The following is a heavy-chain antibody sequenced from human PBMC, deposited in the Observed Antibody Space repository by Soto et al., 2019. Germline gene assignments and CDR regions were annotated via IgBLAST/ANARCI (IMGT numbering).Heavy chain of an antibody. V-gene: IGHV4-59*01. CDR2: IYYSGST. D-gene: IGHD3-10*01. CDR1: GGSISSYY. CDR3: AWDYYGSGSPPLGY. J-gene: IGHJ4*02. Sequence: QVQLQESGPGLVKPSETLSLTCTVSGGSISSYYWSWIRQPPGKGLEWIGYIYYSGSTNYNPSLMSRVAISVDTPKNQFSLRLSSVTAADTAVYYWAWDYYGSGSPPLGYWGQGTLVTVSS.